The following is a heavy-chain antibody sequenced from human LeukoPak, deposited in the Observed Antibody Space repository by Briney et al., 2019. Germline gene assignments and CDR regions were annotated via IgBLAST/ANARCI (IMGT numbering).Heavy chain of an antibody. CDR1: GYTFTSYD. CDR2: MNPNSGNT. Sequence: ASVKVSCKASGYTFTSYDINWVRQATGQGLEWMGWMNPNSGNTGYAQKFQGRVTITADKSTSTAYMELSSLRSEDTAVYYCASSGIAARSNAFDIWGQGTMVTVSS. V-gene: IGHV1-8*03. CDR3: ASSGIAARSNAFDI. J-gene: IGHJ3*02. D-gene: IGHD6-6*01.